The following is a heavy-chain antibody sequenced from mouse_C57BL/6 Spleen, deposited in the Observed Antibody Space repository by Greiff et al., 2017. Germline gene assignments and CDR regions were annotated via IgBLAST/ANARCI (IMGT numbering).Heavy chain of an antibody. Sequence: QVQLQQSGPELVKPGASVKISCKASGYAFSSSWMNWVKQRPGKGLEWIGRIYPGDGGTNYNGKFKGKATLTADKSSSTAYMQLSSLTSEDSAVYFCARSDYDYSWFAYWGQGTLVTVAA. CDR1: GYAFSSSW. CDR2: IYPGDGGT. V-gene: IGHV1-82*01. J-gene: IGHJ3*01. CDR3: ARSDYDYSWFAY. D-gene: IGHD2-4*01.